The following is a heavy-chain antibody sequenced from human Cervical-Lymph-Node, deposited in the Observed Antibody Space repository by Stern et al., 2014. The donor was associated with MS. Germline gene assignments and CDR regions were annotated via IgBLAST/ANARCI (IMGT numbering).Heavy chain of an antibody. Sequence: QVTLKESGPAVVKPTQTLTLTCTFSGFSLSSDGMCVTWIRQPPGKALEWLALIDWTNDNYYNTSLKTRLTISKDTPKNQVVLTMTNIDPMDTATYYCARMVGATGYYYDVDVWGQGTTVTVSS. V-gene: IGHV2-70*01. CDR2: IDWTNDN. CDR3: ARMVGATGYYYDVDV. D-gene: IGHD1-26*01. J-gene: IGHJ6*02. CDR1: GFSLSSDGMC.